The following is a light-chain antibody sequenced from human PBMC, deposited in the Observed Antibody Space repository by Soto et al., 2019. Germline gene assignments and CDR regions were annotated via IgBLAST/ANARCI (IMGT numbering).Light chain of an antibody. V-gene: IGKV1-8*01. CDR1: QGISSY. J-gene: IGKJ5*01. Sequence: IQMTQSPSTLSGSVGDRVTITCRASQGISSYLAWYQQKPGKAPKLLIYAASTLQSGVPSRFSGSGSGTDFTLTISCLQSEDFATYYCQQYYSYPITFGQGTRREIK. CDR3: QQYYSYPIT. CDR2: AAS.